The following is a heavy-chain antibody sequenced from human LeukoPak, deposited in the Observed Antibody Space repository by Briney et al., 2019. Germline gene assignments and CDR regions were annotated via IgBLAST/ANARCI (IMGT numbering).Heavy chain of an antibody. CDR1: GDSISSSSYY. Sequence: SETLSLTCTVSGDSISSSSYYWGWIRQPPGKGLEWIGSIFYSGSTYYNPSLKSRVTISVDTSKNQFSLKLSSVTAADTAVYYCARSTVTTWVGDFDYWGQGTLVTVSS. J-gene: IGHJ4*02. D-gene: IGHD4-17*01. CDR3: ARSTVTTWVGDFDY. V-gene: IGHV4-39*01. CDR2: IFYSGST.